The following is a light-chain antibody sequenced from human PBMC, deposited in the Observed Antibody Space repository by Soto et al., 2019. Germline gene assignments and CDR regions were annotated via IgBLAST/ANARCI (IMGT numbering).Light chain of an antibody. CDR3: QQYSSSPPRYT. CDR1: QSVSSSY. Sequence: EIVLTQSPGTLSLSPGERATLSCRASQSVSSSYLAWYQQKPGQAPRLPISGASSRATGIPDRFSGSGSGTDFTLTISRLEPEDFAVYYCQQYSSSPPRYTFGQGTKLEIK. J-gene: IGKJ2*01. CDR2: GAS. V-gene: IGKV3-20*01.